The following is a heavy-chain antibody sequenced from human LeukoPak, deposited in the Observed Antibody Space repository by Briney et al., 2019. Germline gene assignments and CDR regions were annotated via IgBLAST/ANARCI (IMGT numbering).Heavy chain of an antibody. V-gene: IGHV4-30-2*01. CDR3: ARDRTVVTPHLYYYMDV. CDR1: GGSISSGGYY. D-gene: IGHD4-23*01. J-gene: IGHJ6*03. Sequence: SQTLSLTCTVSGGSISSGGYYWSWIRQPPGKGLEWIGYIYHSGSTYYNPSLKSRVTISLDTSKNQFSLKLTSVTAADTAVYYCARDRTVVTPHLYYYMDVWGKGTTVTVSS. CDR2: IYHSGST.